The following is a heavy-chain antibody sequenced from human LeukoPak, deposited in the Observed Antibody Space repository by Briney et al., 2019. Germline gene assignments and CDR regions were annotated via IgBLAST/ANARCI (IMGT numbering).Heavy chain of an antibody. V-gene: IGHV3-7*01. Sequence: PGGSLRLSCAASGFTFRIYWMSWVRQAPGKGLEWVANINQDGSVKFYVDSVKGRFTISRDNTKNSLYLQVNSLRAEDTAVYYCATSRDSSGVDWGQGNLVTVSS. D-gene: IGHD3-22*01. CDR2: INQDGSVK. CDR1: GFTFRIYW. J-gene: IGHJ4*02. CDR3: ATSRDSSGVD.